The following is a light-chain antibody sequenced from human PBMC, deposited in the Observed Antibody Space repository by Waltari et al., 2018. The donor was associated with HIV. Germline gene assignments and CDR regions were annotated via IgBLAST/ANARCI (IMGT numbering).Light chain of an antibody. CDR3: QQYNHWPTT. Sequence: DIVMTQSPATLSVSPGERVTLSSRASQTLSPNFAWYQQKPGQAPRLLIYGASTRATGIPARFSGSGSGTEFTLTISSLQSEDLAVYYCQQYNHWPTTFGQGTKVEIK. J-gene: IGKJ1*01. CDR1: QTLSPN. V-gene: IGKV3-15*01. CDR2: GAS.